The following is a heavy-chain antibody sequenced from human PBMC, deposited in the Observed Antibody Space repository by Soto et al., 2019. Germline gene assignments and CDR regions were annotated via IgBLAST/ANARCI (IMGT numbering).Heavy chain of an antibody. CDR2: IWYDGSNK. D-gene: IGHD3-22*01. CDR1: GFTFSSYG. J-gene: IGHJ4*02. CDR3: ARDPYYYDSSGYYWVY. Sequence: VQLVESGGGVVQPGRSLRLSCAASGFTFSSYGMHWVRQAPGKGLEWVAVIWYDGSNKYYADSVKGRFTISRDNSKNTLYLQMNSLRAEDTAVYYCARDPYYYDSSGYYWVYWGQGTLVTVSS. V-gene: IGHV3-33*01.